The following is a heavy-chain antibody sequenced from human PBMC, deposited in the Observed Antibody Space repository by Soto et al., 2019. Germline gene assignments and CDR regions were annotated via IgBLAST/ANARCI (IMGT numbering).Heavy chain of an antibody. Sequence: ASVKVSCKASGYPFTSYGISWVRQAPGQGLEWVAWISAYNGKRDTAQKFQDRVTMTLDTSTDTAHMDLGDLTSADTAVYYCARGRIVASIHDAFEIWGQGTKVTVTS. V-gene: IGHV1-18*01. D-gene: IGHD5-12*01. CDR3: ARGRIVASIHDAFEI. CDR1: GYPFTSYG. J-gene: IGHJ3*02. CDR2: ISAYNGKR.